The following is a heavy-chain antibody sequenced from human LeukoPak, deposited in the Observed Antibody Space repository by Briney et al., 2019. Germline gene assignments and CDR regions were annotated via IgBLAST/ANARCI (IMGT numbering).Heavy chain of an antibody. CDR3: ARALSAWKIVVVPAAMTRGAFDI. D-gene: IGHD2-2*01. CDR1: GGSFSGYY. V-gene: IGHV4-34*01. Sequence: SETLSLTCAVYGGSFSGYYWSWIRQPPGKGLEWIGEINHSGSTNYNPSLKSRVTISVDTSKNQFSLKLSSVTAADTAEYYCARALSAWKIVVVPAAMTRGAFDIWGQGTMVTVSS. CDR2: INHSGST. J-gene: IGHJ3*02.